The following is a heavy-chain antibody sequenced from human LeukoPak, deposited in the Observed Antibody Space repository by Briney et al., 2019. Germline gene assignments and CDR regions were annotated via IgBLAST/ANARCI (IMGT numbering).Heavy chain of an antibody. CDR1: GGSISSSSYY. J-gene: IGHJ4*02. CDR3: ARSYEEYYFDY. D-gene: IGHD3-16*01. CDR2: IYYSGST. V-gene: IGHV4-39*07. Sequence: SETLSLTCTVSGGSISSSSYYWGWIRQPPGKGLEWIGSIYYSGSTYYNPSLKSRVTISVDTSKNQFSLKLSSVTAADTAVYHCARSYEEYYFDYWGQGTLVTVSS.